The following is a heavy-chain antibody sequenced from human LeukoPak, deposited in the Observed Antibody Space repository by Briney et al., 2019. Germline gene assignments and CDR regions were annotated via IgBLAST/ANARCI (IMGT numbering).Heavy chain of an antibody. J-gene: IGHJ4*02. D-gene: IGHD3-22*01. Sequence: GGSLRLSCAASGFTFDNYAMHWVRQAPGKGLEWVSLISGDGGSTYYADSVMGRFTISRDNSKNSLYLQMNSLRTEDTALYYCAKDPYYYDSSGYYYPDYWGQGTLVTVSS. V-gene: IGHV3-43*02. CDR1: GFTFDNYA. CDR2: ISGDGGST. CDR3: AKDPYYYDSSGYYYPDY.